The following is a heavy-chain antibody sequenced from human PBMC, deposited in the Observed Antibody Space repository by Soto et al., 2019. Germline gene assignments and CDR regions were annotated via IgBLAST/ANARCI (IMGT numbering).Heavy chain of an antibody. V-gene: IGHV3-72*01. CDR2: IRNKVQSYTT. J-gene: IGHJ4*02. CDR3: ARVPGDFGDYVDY. D-gene: IGHD3-10*01. CDR1: GFTFSDHW. Sequence: GGSLRLSCAASGFTFSDHWMDWVRQAPGKGLEWVGRIRNKVQSYTTEYAASVRGRFTISREDSKNSLYLQMNSLRAEDTAVYYCARVPGDFGDYVDYWGQGTLVTVSS.